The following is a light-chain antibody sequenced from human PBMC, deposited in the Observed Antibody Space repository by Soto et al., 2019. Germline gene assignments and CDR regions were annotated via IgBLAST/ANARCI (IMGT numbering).Light chain of an antibody. CDR3: QHYGNSPT. CDR1: QSVSSGY. V-gene: IGKV3-20*01. J-gene: IGKJ1*01. Sequence: EIVLTQSPGTLSLSPGAGATLSCRASQSVSSGYLAWYQQKPGQAPRLLIYGASRRATGIPDRFSGSGSGTDYTLSISRLELEDFAVYWCQHYGNSPTFGQGTKVQIK. CDR2: GAS.